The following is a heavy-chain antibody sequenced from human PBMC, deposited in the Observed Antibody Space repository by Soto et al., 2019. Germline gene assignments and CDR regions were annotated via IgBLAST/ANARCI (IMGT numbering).Heavy chain of an antibody. CDR1: GFTFSSYT. J-gene: IGHJ4*01. CDR3: SKGDLYDSTRYDY. D-gene: IGHD2-21*01. CDR2: ISGRGGTT. V-gene: IGHV3-23*01. Sequence: GGSLRLSCAASGFTFSSYTISWVRQAPGKGLEWVSAISGRGGTTYYADSVKGRFTISRENSKNTLYLQMNSLRAENTAVYSCSKGDLYDSTRYDYWAQGTLVTVSS.